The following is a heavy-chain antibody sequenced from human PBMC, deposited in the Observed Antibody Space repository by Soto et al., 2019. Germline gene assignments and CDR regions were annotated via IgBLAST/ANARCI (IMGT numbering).Heavy chain of an antibody. CDR1: SGSVSGYY. Sequence: SETLSLTCTVSSGSVSGYYWGWIRQPPGEGLEWIGYVHYSGNPNYSPSFKSRVTMSVDTSKNRFSLKLNSVTAADTAVYYCARGFLGSDWYYYLDSWGPRTLVTVSS. J-gene: IGHJ4*02. CDR2: VHYSGNP. V-gene: IGHV4-59*02. D-gene: IGHD6-19*01. CDR3: ARGFLGSDWYYYLDS.